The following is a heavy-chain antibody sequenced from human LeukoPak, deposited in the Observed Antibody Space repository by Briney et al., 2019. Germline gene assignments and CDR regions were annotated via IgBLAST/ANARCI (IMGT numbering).Heavy chain of an antibody. D-gene: IGHD4-17*01. CDR3: ARAVTSTEGY. V-gene: IGHV3-7*03. CDR1: GFTFSTYW. CDR2: INQDGSGK. Sequence: GGSLRLSCAASGFTFSTYWMTWVRQAPGKGLEWVASINQDGSGKFYVDFVKGRFTISRDNAQKSLYLEMNSLRAEDTAFYYCARAVTSTEGYWGQGTLVTVSS. J-gene: IGHJ4*02.